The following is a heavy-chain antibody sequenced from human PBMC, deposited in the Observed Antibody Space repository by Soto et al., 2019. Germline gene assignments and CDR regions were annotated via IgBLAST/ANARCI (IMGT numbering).Heavy chain of an antibody. CDR3: AGGGGSELVNFAY. CDR1: GGSISSSNW. V-gene: IGHV4-4*02. D-gene: IGHD6-13*01. J-gene: IGHJ4*02. Sequence: QVQLQESGPGLVKPSGTLSLTCAVSGGSISSSNWWSWVRQPPGKGLEWIGEIYHSGSTNYNPSLKSRVTISVDKSKDQVSRKLSSVTVADTAVDYCAGGGGSELVNFAYWGQGTLVTVSS. CDR2: IYHSGST.